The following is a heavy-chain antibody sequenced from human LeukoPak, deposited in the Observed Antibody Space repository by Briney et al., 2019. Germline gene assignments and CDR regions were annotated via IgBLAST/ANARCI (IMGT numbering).Heavy chain of an antibody. V-gene: IGHV3-33*06. CDR3: AKDLTPYCSGGSCYSSHDAFDI. CDR1: GFTFSSYG. CDR2: IWYDESNK. D-gene: IGHD2-15*01. Sequence: GGSLRLSCAAFGFTFSSYGMHWVRPAPGKGLEWVAVIWYDESNKYYADPVKGRFTISRDNSKNTLYLQMNSLRAEDTAVYYCAKDLTPYCSGGSCYSSHDAFDIWGQGTMVTVSS. J-gene: IGHJ3*02.